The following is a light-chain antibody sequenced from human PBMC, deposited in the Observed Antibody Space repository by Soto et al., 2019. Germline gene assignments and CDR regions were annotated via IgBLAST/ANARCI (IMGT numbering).Light chain of an antibody. CDR3: QQRGDWPPIT. Sequence: EIVMTQSPAILSVSPGETGTLSCRASQDIGTKLAWYQQKPGQAPRLLMYDVSTRASAAPARFSGSGSGTEFTLTISSLQSEDFAVYYCQQRGDWPPITFGQGTRLEIK. V-gene: IGKV3-15*01. CDR1: QDIGTK. CDR2: DVS. J-gene: IGKJ5*01.